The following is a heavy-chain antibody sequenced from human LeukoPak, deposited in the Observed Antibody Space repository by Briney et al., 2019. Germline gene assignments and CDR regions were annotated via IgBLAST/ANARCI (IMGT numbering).Heavy chain of an antibody. CDR2: IRSKAYGGTT. CDR3: TRDQGEYSSSWYRYYFDY. V-gene: IGHV3-49*03. J-gene: IGHJ4*02. CDR1: GFTFGDYA. D-gene: IGHD6-13*01. Sequence: PGGSLRLSCTASGFTFGDYAMSWFRQAPGKGLEWVGFIRSKAYGGTTEYAASVKGRFTISRDDSKSIAYLQMNSLKTEDTAVYYCTRDQGEYSSSWYRYYFDYLGQGTLVTVSS.